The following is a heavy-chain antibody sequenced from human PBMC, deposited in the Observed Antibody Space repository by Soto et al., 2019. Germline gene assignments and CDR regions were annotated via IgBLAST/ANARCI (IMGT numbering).Heavy chain of an antibody. Sequence: QLQLQESGPRLVKPSQTLSLTCSVSGGSISSSSNSWAWIRQSPGKGLEWIGTIYLSASAHYNPSLEGRVAFSPNTPNNHLSRRLSSVTAADTSVYYCGRHAGHCGSTACFGYCSLDVWVQGTTVTVS. V-gene: IGHV4-39*01. J-gene: IGHJ6*02. CDR1: GGSISSSSNS. D-gene: IGHD2-2*01. CDR2: IYLSASA. CDR3: GRHAGHCGSTACFGYCSLDV.